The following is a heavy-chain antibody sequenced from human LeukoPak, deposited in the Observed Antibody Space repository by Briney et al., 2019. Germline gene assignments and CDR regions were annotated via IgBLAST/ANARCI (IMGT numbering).Heavy chain of an antibody. CDR3: ATGNYYDSRGYYTFGH. Sequence: GGSLRLSCAGSGFTFNKYWMHWVRHAPGKGLVWVSRINGDGSTTSYADSVKGGFTISRDNAKNTLYLQMSSLRAEDTAVYYCATGNYYDSRGYYTFGHWGQGTLVTVSS. J-gene: IGHJ4*02. D-gene: IGHD3-22*01. CDR2: INGDGSTT. CDR1: GFTFNKYW. V-gene: IGHV3-74*01.